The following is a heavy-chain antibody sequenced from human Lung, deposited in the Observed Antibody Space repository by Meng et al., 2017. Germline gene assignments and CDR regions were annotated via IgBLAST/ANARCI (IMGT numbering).Heavy chain of an antibody. Sequence: EGQLVESGGGWVQPGGSLRLSCAAYGFTFTAFSMTWVRQAPGKGLEWVSTISSTGDSTFYPDSVKGRFIVSRDNSKNTLYLQMNSLRAEDTAIYYCAKEAAMASWGQGTLVTVSS. J-gene: IGHJ5*02. V-gene: IGHV3-23*04. CDR3: AKEAAMAS. CDR1: GFTFTAFS. D-gene: IGHD5-18*01. CDR2: ISSTGDST.